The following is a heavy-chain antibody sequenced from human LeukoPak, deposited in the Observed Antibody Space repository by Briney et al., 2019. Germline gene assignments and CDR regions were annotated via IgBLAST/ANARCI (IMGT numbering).Heavy chain of an antibody. CDR1: GGSISSGSYY. V-gene: IGHV4-61*02. CDR2: IYTSGST. Sequence: PSETLSLTCTVSGGSISSGSYYWNWIRQPAGKGLEWIGRIYTSGSTNQKPSLKSRVTTSVDTSKNQFSLKLISVTAADTAVYYCAGRYDSSGYPLHWGQGTPVTVSS. CDR3: AGRYDSSGYPLH. J-gene: IGHJ4*02. D-gene: IGHD3-22*01.